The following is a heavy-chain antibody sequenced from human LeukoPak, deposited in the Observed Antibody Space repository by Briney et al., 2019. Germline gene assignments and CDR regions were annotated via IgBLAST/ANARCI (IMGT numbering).Heavy chain of an antibody. D-gene: IGHD1-26*01. V-gene: IGHV1-8*01. J-gene: IGHJ6*03. CDR2: MNPNSGNT. Sequence: ASVKVSCKASGYTFTSYDINWVRQATGQGLEWMGWMNPNSGNTGYAQKLQGRVTMTRNTSISTAYMELSSLRSEDTAVYYCARPSGSFYYYYYMDVWGKGTTVTVSS. CDR3: ARPSGSFYYYYYMDV. CDR1: GYTFTSYD.